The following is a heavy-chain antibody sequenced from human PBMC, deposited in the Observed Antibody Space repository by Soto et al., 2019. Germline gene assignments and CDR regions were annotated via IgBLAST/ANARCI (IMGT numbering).Heavy chain of an antibody. J-gene: IGHJ2*01. CDR1: GFTFSSYA. Sequence: GGSLRLSCAASGFTFSSYAMSWVRQAPGKGLEWVSAISGSGGSTYYADSVKGRFTISRDNSKNTLYLQMNSLRAEDTAVYYCAKAYCGGDCYSWTDWYFDLWGRGTLVTVSS. CDR2: ISGSGGST. V-gene: IGHV3-23*01. D-gene: IGHD2-21*02. CDR3: AKAYCGGDCYSWTDWYFDL.